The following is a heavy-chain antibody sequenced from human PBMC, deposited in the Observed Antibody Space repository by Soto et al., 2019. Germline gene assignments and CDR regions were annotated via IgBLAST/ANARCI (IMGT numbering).Heavy chain of an antibody. D-gene: IGHD6-13*01. CDR1: GDSNTGAAYY. CDR3: ARDFREDQQLPGYYYYGMDV. Sequence: QVQLQESGPGLVKPSQTLSLTCTVSGDSNTGAAYYWSWMRQHPGKGLEWIGHIHYSGTTYYNPSLNSRVSCSVDTPKTQFSLRLTSVSASATAVYYCARDFREDQQLPGYYYYGMDVWGQGTRVTVSS. V-gene: IGHV4-31*03. J-gene: IGHJ6*02. CDR2: IHYSGTT.